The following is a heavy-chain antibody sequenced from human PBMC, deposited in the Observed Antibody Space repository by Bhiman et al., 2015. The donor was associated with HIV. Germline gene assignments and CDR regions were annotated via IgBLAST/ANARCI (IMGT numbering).Heavy chain of an antibody. V-gene: IGHV3-23*04. Sequence: EVQLVESGGGLVQPGRSLRLSCAASGFTFDDYGMHWVRQAPGKGLEWVSAISGSGDTTYYADSVKGRFTISRDNSKGTLYLQMNSLRAEDTAVYYCAKFTGVSSGNSDYFDYWGQGALVTVSS. CDR1: GFTFDDYG. CDR3: AKFTGVSSGNSDYFDY. J-gene: IGHJ4*02. D-gene: IGHD4-23*01. CDR2: ISGSGDTT.